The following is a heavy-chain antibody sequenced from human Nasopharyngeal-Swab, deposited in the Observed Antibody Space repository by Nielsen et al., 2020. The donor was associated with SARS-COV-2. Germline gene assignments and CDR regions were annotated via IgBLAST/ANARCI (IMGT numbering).Heavy chain of an antibody. D-gene: IGHD1-26*01. V-gene: IGHV4-39*01. Sequence: WIRQPPGTGLEWIGRIYYSGSTYYNPSLKSRVTISVDTSMNQFSLKLSSVTAADTAVYYCAGGAGYYYYYMDVWGKGTTVTVSS. CDR2: IYYSGST. CDR3: AGGAGYYYYYMDV. J-gene: IGHJ6*03.